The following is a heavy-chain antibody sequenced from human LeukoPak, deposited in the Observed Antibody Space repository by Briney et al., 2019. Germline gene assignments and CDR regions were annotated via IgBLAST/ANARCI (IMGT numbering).Heavy chain of an antibody. CDR1: GYTFSSYY. CDR3: AREKLYGGDPYYYYYGLDV. Sequence: GASVKVSCKASGYTFSSYYMHWVRQAPGQGLEWMGIINPSGGSTSYAQKFQGRVTLTRDTSTSTVYMELSSLRSEDTAVYYCAREKLYGGDPYYYYYGLDVWGQGTTVTVSS. V-gene: IGHV1-46*01. CDR2: INPSGGST. D-gene: IGHD2-21*02. J-gene: IGHJ6*02.